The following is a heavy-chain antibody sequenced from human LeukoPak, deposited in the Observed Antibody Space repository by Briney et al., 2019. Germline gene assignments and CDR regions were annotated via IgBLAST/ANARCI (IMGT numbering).Heavy chain of an antibody. V-gene: IGHV3-48*03. J-gene: IGHJ4*02. CDR3: ARTLQAILVDY. D-gene: IGHD4-11*01. CDR1: GFTFSSYE. Sequence: GGSLRLSCVASGFTFSSYEMNWVRQAPGKGLEWVSYISSSGSTIYYADSVKGRFTISRDNAKNSLYLQMNSLRAEDTAVYYCARTLQAILVDYWGQGTLVTVSS. CDR2: ISSSGSTI.